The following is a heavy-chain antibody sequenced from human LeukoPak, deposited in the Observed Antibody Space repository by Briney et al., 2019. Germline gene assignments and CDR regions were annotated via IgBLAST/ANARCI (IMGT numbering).Heavy chain of an antibody. CDR2: ISYSGTT. Sequence: SETLSLTCTVSGGSISSYYWSWVRQPPGKGLEWIGYISYSGTTNYNPSLKSRVTLSVDTSKNQFSLKLNSVTAADTAVYYCAAEQWDAFQIWGQGTMVTVSS. V-gene: IGHV4-59*01. D-gene: IGHD6-19*01. CDR1: GGSISSYY. J-gene: IGHJ3*02. CDR3: AAEQWDAFQI.